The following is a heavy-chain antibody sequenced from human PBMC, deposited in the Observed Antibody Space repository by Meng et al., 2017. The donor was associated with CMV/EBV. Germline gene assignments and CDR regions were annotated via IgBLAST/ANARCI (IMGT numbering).Heavy chain of an antibody. CDR1: GFTFSGYY. Sequence: GGSLRLSCAASGFTFSGYYMSWIRQAPGKGLEWVSYISSSGSTIYYADSVKGRFTISRDNAKNSLYLQMNSLRAEDTAVYYCARVRTISGWSQYHWFDPWGQGTLVTVSS. D-gene: IGHD6-19*01. CDR2: ISSSGSTI. V-gene: IGHV3-11*04. CDR3: ARVRTISGWSQYHWFDP. J-gene: IGHJ5*02.